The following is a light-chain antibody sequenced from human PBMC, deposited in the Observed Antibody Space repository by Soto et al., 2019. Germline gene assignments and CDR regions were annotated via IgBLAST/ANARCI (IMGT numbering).Light chain of an antibody. Sequence: EIVLTQSPGTLSLSPGERATLSCRASRSVSSSYLAWYQQKPGQAPRLLIYGASSRATGIPDRFSGSGSGTDFTLTISRLEPEDFAVYYCQQYGSSPGTFGQGTKV. CDR2: GAS. CDR3: QQYGSSPGT. V-gene: IGKV3-20*01. CDR1: RSVSSSY. J-gene: IGKJ1*01.